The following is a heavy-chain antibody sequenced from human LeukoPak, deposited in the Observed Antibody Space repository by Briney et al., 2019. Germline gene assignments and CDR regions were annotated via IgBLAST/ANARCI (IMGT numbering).Heavy chain of an antibody. CDR2: ISAYNGNT. V-gene: IGHV1-18*01. J-gene: IGHJ4*02. D-gene: IGHD3-22*01. CDR1: GGTFSSYT. Sequence: APVKVSCKASGGTFSSYTISWVRQAPGQGLEWMGWISAYNGNTNYARKLQGGVTMTTDTSTSTAYMELRSLRSDDTAVYYCARGDDSSGYYPLGYWGQGTLVTVSS. CDR3: ARGDDSSGYYPLGY.